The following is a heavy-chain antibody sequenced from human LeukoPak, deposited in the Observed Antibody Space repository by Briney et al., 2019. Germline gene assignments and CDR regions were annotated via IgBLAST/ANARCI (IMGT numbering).Heavy chain of an antibody. D-gene: IGHD3-22*01. V-gene: IGHV4-30-4*01. CDR1: GGSISSGDYY. CDR2: IYYSGST. CDR3: ARDTDYYDSSGYYDY. Sequence: SQTLSLTCTVSGGSISSGDYYWSWIRQPPGKGLEWIGYIYYSGSTYYNPSLKSRVTISVDTSKNQFSLKLSSVTAADTAVYYCARDTDYYDSSGYYDYWGQGTLVTVSS. J-gene: IGHJ4*02.